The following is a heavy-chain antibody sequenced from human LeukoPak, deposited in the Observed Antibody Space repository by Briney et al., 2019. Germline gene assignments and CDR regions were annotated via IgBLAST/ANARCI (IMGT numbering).Heavy chain of an antibody. CDR2: ISAYNGNT. V-gene: IGHV1-18*01. J-gene: IGHJ6*02. CDR3: ARAETSYYYYGMDV. CDR1: GYTFTSYG. Sequence: GASVKVSCKASGYTFTSYGISWVRQAPGQGLEWMGWISAYNGNTNYAQKLQGRVTMTTDTSTSTAYMELRSLRSDDTAVYYCARAETSYYYYGMDVWGQGTTVTVSS.